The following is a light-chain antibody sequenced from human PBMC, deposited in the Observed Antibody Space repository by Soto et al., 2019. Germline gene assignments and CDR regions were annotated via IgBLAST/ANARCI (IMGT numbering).Light chain of an antibody. Sequence: QSVLTQSSSASASLGSSVKLTCTLSSGHSSYIIAWHQQQPGKAPRYLMKLEGSGSYNKGSGVPYRFSGSSSGADRYLTIPNLRAEDEADYYCETWDSNTRVFGGGTKLTVL. J-gene: IGLJ3*02. V-gene: IGLV4-60*03. CDR3: ETWDSNTRV. CDR1: SGHSSYI. CDR2: LEGSGSY.